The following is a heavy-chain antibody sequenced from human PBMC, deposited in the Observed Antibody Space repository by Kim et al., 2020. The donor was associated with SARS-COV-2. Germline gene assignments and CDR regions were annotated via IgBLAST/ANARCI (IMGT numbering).Heavy chain of an antibody. J-gene: IGHJ6*02. V-gene: IGHV3-30-3*01. Sequence: GGSLRLSCAASGFTFSRMAMHWVRQAPGKGLEWVAVISLDGTNKYYADSVKGRFTISRDNSKNTRDLQMNSLRAEDTAVYYCARPAGGAAGYYYLYYHYGMDVWGQGTTVTVSS. CDR1: GFTFSRMA. D-gene: IGHD3-9*01. CDR3: ARPAGGAAGYYYLYYHYGMDV. CDR2: ISLDGTNK.